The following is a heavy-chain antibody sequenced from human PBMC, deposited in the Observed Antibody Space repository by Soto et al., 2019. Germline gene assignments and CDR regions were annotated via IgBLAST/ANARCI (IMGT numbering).Heavy chain of an antibody. CDR2: ISYDESNK. D-gene: IGHD6-6*01. J-gene: IGHJ4*02. V-gene: IGHV3-30-3*01. CDR3: ARAYSSSSFGGY. CDR1: GITFSSFT. Sequence: QLQLVESGGGVVQAGRSLRLSCVASGITFSSFTMHWVRQAPGKGLEWVALISYDESNKYYADSVKGRFTISRDNSMNTLYLQMDSLRVEDTAVYYCARAYSSSSFGGYWGQGTLVTVSS.